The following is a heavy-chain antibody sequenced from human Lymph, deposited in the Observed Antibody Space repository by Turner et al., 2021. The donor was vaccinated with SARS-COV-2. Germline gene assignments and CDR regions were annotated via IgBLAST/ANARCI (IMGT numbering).Heavy chain of an antibody. CDR3: ATFLGELPYDY. Sequence: QVQLVQSGAEVTKPGSSVTVSCKASGGTFSSYGISWVRQAPGQGLEWMGGSIPIFGTANYAQKFQGRVTITADESTSTAHMELSSLRSEDTAVYYCATFLGELPYDYWGQGTLVTVSS. V-gene: IGHV1-69*01. J-gene: IGHJ4*02. D-gene: IGHD1-26*01. CDR1: GGTFSSYG. CDR2: SIPIFGTA.